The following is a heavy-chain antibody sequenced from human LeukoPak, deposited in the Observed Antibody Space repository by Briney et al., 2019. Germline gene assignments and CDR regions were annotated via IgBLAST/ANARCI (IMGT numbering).Heavy chain of an antibody. D-gene: IGHD4-11*01. CDR1: GYSFTGYY. V-gene: IGHV1-2*06. CDR3: ASAHDYSNQYFDYYMDV. J-gene: IGHJ6*03. CDR2: INPNSGGT. Sequence: ASVKVSCKASGYSFTGYYMLWVRQAPGQGLEWMGRINPNSGGTNYAQKFQGRVTMTRDTPISTAYMELSRLRSDDTAVYYCASAHDYSNQYFDYYMDVWGKGTTVTVSS.